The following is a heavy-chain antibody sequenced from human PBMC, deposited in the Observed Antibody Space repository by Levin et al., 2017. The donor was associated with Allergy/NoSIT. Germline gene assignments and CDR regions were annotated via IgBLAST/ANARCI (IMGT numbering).Heavy chain of an antibody. CDR1: GGSISSSSSF. Sequence: SQTLSLTCTVSGGSISSSSSFWGWIRQPPGKGLEWIGSGYYGGSTFYSPSLKSRVTISVDTSKNQFSLKLTSVTAADTAVYYCARHTVDDFYYMDVWGKGTTVTVSS. CDR3: ARHTVDDFYYMDV. D-gene: IGHD6-19*01. CDR2: GYYGGST. V-gene: IGHV4-39*01. J-gene: IGHJ6*03.